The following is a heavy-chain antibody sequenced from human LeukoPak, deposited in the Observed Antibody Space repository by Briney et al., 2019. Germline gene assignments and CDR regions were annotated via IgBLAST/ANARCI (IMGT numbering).Heavy chain of an antibody. CDR1: GGTFSSYA. CDR2: IIPILGIA. V-gene: IGHV1-69*04. J-gene: IGHJ5*02. D-gene: IGHD2-15*01. CDR3: AGEERDIVVVVAATGLYNWFDP. Sequence: SVTVSLKCSGGTFSSYAISWVRQAPGQGLEWMGMIIPILGIANYAQKFQGRVTITADKSTSTAYMELSSLRSEDTAVYYCAGEERDIVVVVAATGLYNWFDPWGQGTLVTVSS.